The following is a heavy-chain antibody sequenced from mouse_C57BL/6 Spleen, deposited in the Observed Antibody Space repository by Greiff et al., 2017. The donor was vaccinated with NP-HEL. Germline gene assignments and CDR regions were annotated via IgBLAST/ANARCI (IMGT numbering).Heavy chain of an antibody. V-gene: IGHV1-55*01. Sequence: QVQLQQPGAELVKPGASVKMSCKASGYTFTSYWITWVKQRPGQGLEWIGDIYPGSGSTNYNEKFKSKATLTVDTSSSTAYMQLSSLTSEDSAVYYCARGGNWTTPYWYFDVWGTGTTVTVSS. D-gene: IGHD2-1*01. CDR2: IYPGSGST. J-gene: IGHJ1*03. CDR3: ARGGNWTTPYWYFDV. CDR1: GYTFTSYW.